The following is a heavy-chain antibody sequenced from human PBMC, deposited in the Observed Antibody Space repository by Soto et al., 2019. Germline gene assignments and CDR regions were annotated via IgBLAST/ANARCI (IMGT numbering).Heavy chain of an antibody. CDR2: ISSSASYM. J-gene: IGHJ5*02. V-gene: IGHV3-21*04. D-gene: IGHD3-3*01. CDR3: AKDQRKPAIFGVVTLS. CDR1: GFTFSRCD. Sequence: GGSLRLSCATSGFTFSRCDMNWVRQAPGKGLEWVSFISSSASYMYYADSVKGRFTVSRDNSNNTLYLQMNSLRAEDTAVYYCAKDQRKPAIFGVVTLSWGQGTLVTVSS.